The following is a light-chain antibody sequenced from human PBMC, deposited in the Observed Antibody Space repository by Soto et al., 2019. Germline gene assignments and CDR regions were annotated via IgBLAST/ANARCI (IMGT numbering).Light chain of an antibody. CDR2: DAS. Sequence: EIVMTQSPATLSVSPGERATLSFRASQRVSRNLAWYQQKPGQAPRLLIYDASNRSTGIPDRYSGSGSETEFTLTISSLQSEDYAIYYCQQYNNWAPWTFGQGTKVDIK. J-gene: IGKJ1*01. CDR3: QQYNNWAPWT. V-gene: IGKV3-15*01. CDR1: QRVSRN.